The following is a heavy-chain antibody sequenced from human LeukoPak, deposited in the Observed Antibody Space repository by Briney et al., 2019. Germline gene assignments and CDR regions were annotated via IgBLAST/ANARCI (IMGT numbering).Heavy chain of an antibody. V-gene: IGHV4-39*01. J-gene: IGHJ5*02. CDR3: ARHEYSGSYYGLSWFDP. CDR1: GGSISSSGYY. D-gene: IGHD1-26*01. CDR2: IYYSGST. Sequence: SETLSLTCTVSGGSISSSGYYWGWIRQPPGKGLEWIASIYYSGSTYHNPSLKSRVTISVDTSKNQLSLKLSSLTAADTAVYYCARHEYSGSYYGLSWFDPWGQGTLVTVSS.